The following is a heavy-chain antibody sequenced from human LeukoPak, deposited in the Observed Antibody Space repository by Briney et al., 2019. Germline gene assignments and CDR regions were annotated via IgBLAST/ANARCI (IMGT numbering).Heavy chain of an antibody. CDR2: IRSKNYRGTA. CDR3: ARGPIDLWHYYGMDV. V-gene: IGHV3-49*04. J-gene: IGHJ6*02. CDR1: GFTFGDHA. Sequence: GGSLRLSCTASGFTFGDHAMSCVRQAPGKGLEWVAFIRSKNYRGTAEYAASVRGRFTISRDDSKSIAYLQMNSLETEDTAVYYCARGPIDLWHYYGMDVWGQGTTVTVSS. D-gene: IGHD5-18*01.